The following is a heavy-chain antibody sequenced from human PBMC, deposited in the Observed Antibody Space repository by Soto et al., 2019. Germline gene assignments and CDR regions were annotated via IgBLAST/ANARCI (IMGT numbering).Heavy chain of an antibody. J-gene: IGHJ5*02. CDR1: GDSISSGDYY. Sequence: PSETLSLTCTVSGDSISSGDYYWSWIRQPPGKGLEWIGLIYYSGCTHYNPSLKSRVTISVDTSKNQFSLKLSSVTAADTAVYYCARHAGDGWFDPWGQGTLVTVSS. V-gene: IGHV4-39*01. CDR3: ARHAGDGWFDP. CDR2: IYYSGCT. D-gene: IGHD3-16*01.